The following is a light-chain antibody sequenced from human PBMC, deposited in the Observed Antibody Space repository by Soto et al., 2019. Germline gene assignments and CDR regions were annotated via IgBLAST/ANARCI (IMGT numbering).Light chain of an antibody. J-gene: IGLJ1*01. V-gene: IGLV1-51*01. CDR2: DNN. Sequence: QLVLTQPPSVSAAPGQKVTISCSGSSSNIGNNYVSWYQQLPGTAPKLLIYDNNKRPSGIPDRFSGSKSGTSATLGITGLQTGDEADYYCGTWDSSLSAGPYVFGTGTKLTVL. CDR1: SSNIGNNY. CDR3: GTWDSSLSAGPYV.